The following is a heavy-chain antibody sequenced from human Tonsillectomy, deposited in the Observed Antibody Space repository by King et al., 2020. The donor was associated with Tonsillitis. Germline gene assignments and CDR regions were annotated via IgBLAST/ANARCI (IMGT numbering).Heavy chain of an antibody. J-gene: IGHJ4*02. V-gene: IGHV3-11*01. D-gene: IGHD7-27*01. Sequence: VQLVESGGTLVRPGGSLRLSCAVSGFTFSDSYMSWIRQAPGKGLEWVSYMSTRGSTISYADSVKGRFTISRDNAKNSLYLQMNSLRAEDTAVYYCARVAGEYFAHWGQGTLVTVAS. CDR2: MSTRGSTI. CDR3: ARVAGEYFAH. CDR1: GFTFSDSY.